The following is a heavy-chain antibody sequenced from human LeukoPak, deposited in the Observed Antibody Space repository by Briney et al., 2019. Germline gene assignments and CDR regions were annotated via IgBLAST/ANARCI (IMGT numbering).Heavy chain of an antibody. Sequence: GGSLRLSCAASGFTFSSYAMNWVRQAPGKGLEWVSAISGSGGNIYYAASVKGRFTISRDNSKNTLYLQMSSLRAEDTAVYFCAKPWREDGDYWSFNYWGQGTLVTVSS. D-gene: IGHD4-17*01. CDR1: GFTFSSYA. J-gene: IGHJ4*02. CDR2: ISGSGGNI. V-gene: IGHV3-23*01. CDR3: AKPWREDGDYWSFNY.